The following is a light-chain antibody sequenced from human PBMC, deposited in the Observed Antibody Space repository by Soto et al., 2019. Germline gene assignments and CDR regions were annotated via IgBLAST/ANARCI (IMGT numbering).Light chain of an antibody. V-gene: IGLV2-23*01. CDR3: CSHAGSSTSPNYV. CDR2: EGS. J-gene: IGLJ1*01. Sequence: QSVLTQPASVSGSPGQSITISCTGTSSDVGIYNLVSWYQQHPGKAPKLMIYEGSKRPSGVSNRFSGSKSGNTASLTISGLQAEDEADYYCCSHAGSSTSPNYVFGTGTKVTVL. CDR1: SSDVGIYNL.